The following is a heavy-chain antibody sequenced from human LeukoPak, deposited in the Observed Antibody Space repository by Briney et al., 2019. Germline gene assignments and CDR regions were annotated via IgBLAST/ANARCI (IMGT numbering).Heavy chain of an antibody. J-gene: IGHJ4*02. V-gene: IGHV3-66*01. CDR2: IYSGGST. Sequence: GGSLRLSCAASGFTVSSNYMSWVRQAPGKGLEWVSVIYSGGSTFYADSVKGRFTISRDNAKNTLFLQINSLRAEDTAVYYCAREILAPGKTHDYWGQGTLVTVSS. CDR3: AREILAPGKTHDY. CDR1: GFTVSSNY.